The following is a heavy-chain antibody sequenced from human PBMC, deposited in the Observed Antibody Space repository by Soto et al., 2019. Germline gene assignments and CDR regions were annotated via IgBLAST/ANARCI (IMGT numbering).Heavy chain of an antibody. CDR2: IYYSGST. J-gene: IGHJ6*02. CDR1: GGSISSGDYY. D-gene: IGHD2-2*01. CDR3: ARAGKIVVVPAAPTDYYYYGMDV. Sequence: SETLSLTCTVSGGSISSGDYYWSWIRQPPGKGLEWIGYIYYSGSTYYNPSLKSRVTISVDTSKNQFSLKLSSVTAADTAVYYCARAGKIVVVPAAPTDYYYYGMDVWGQGTTVTVSS. V-gene: IGHV4-30-4*01.